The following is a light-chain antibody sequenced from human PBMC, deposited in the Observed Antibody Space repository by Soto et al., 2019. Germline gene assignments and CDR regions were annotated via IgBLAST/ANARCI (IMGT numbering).Light chain of an antibody. Sequence: SVLTQSRANLSVSPGERATLSCRASQSVSSYLAWYQQKPGQAPRLLIYDASNRATGIPARFSGSGSGTDFTLTISSLESEDFAVYYCQQYGSSPRTFGQGTKVDIK. V-gene: IGKV3-11*01. CDR2: DAS. J-gene: IGKJ1*01. CDR1: QSVSSY. CDR3: QQYGSSPRT.